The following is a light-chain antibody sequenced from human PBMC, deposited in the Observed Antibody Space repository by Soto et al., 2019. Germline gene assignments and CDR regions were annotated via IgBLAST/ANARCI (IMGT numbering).Light chain of an antibody. Sequence: SYELTQPPSVSVAAGQTARISGGGNNIGRKSVHWYQQKPGRAPVVVVYDDSDRPSGIPERFSGANSGDTATLTISRVEAGDEVDYYCHVWDSIRGQYIFGTGTKVTGL. CDR2: DDS. V-gene: IGLV3-21*02. CDR1: NIGRKS. CDR3: HVWDSIRGQYI. J-gene: IGLJ1*01.